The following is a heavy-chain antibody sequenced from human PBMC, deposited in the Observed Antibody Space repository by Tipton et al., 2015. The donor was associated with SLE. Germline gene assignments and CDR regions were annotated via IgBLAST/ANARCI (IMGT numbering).Heavy chain of an antibody. CDR3: AKVNWNNLEGA. D-gene: IGHD1/OR15-1a*01. CDR2: ISGSGDNT. V-gene: IGHV3-23*01. J-gene: IGHJ5*02. CDR1: GFTSLAHD. Sequence: GSLRLSCAASGFTSLAHDINWVRQAPGKGLEWVSGISGSGDNTFYADSVKGRYTISRDNFKNTVYLQMNSLRAEDTAMYYCAKVNWNNLEGAWGQGTLVTVSS.